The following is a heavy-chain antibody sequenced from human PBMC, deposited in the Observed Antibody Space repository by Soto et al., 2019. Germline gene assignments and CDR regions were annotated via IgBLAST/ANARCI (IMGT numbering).Heavy chain of an antibody. CDR1: GYTFTGYY. V-gene: IGHV1-2*02. J-gene: IGHJ4*02. Sequence: ASVKVSCKASGYTFTGYYMHWVRQAPGQGLEWMGWINPNSGGTNYAQKFQGRVTMTRDTSISTAYMELSRLRSDDTAVYYCARDMRLAARPGGRDYWGQGTLVTVSS. D-gene: IGHD6-6*01. CDR3: ARDMRLAARPGGRDY. CDR2: INPNSGGT.